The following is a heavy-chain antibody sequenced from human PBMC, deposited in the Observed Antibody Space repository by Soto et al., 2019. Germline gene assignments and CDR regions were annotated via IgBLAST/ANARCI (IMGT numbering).Heavy chain of an antibody. D-gene: IGHD1-1*01. V-gene: IGHV4-31*03. CDR2: IYYSGTT. CDR1: GGSVSSGGYY. CDR3: ASRDPGTGIDS. Sequence: QVQLQESGPGLVKPSQTLSLTCTVSGGSVSSGGYYWSWIRQHPGTGLEWIGYIYYSGTTYFNPSLKSRASISLDTSKNEFSLRLTSLTAADTAMYFCASRDPGTGIDSWGQGTLVTVSS. J-gene: IGHJ5*01.